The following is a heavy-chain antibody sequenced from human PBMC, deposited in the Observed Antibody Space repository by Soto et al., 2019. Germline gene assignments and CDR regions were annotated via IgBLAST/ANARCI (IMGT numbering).Heavy chain of an antibody. CDR1: GFTFSSYA. J-gene: IGHJ4*02. Sequence: QVQLVESGGGVVQPGRSLRLSCAASGFTFSSYAMHWVRQAPGKGLEWVAVISYDGSNKYYADSVKGRFTISRDNSKNTLYLQMNSLRAEDTAVYYCARDDPYGTPGGWGQGTLVTVSS. D-gene: IGHD3-10*01. V-gene: IGHV3-30-3*01. CDR2: ISYDGSNK. CDR3: ARDDPYGTPGG.